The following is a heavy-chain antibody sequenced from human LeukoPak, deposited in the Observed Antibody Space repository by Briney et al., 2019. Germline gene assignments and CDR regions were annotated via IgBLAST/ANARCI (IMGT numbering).Heavy chain of an antibody. D-gene: IGHD3-10*01. CDR3: ARDLDDAGYYGSGSLLGFDY. V-gene: IGHV1-69*04. CDR1: GYTFTSYA. J-gene: IGHJ4*02. CDR2: IIPILGIA. Sequence: SVKVSCKASGYTFTSYAISWVRQAPGQGLEWMGRIIPILGIANYAQKFQGRVTITADKSTSTAYMELSSLRSEDTAVYYCARDLDDAGYYGSGSLLGFDYWGQGTLVTVSS.